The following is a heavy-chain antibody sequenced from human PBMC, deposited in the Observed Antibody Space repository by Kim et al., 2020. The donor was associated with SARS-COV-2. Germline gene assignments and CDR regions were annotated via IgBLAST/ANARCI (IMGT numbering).Heavy chain of an antibody. CDR1: GGSISSEDYY. CDR3: ATAAGDAFDI. Sequence: SETLSLTCTVSGGSISSEDYYWSWIRQPPGKGLEWIGYTSHSGSTYYNPSLKSRITISTDTSKNHFSLTLTSVTTADTAVDHCATAAGDAFDIWGQGTMV. D-gene: IGHD6-13*01. J-gene: IGHJ3*02. V-gene: IGHV4-30-4*01. CDR2: TSHSGST.